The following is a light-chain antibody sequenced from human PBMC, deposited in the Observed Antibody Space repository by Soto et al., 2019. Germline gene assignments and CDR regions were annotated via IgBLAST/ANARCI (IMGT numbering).Light chain of an antibody. CDR3: LSYTGTSIMV. Sequence: QSALTQPASVSGSPGQSITISCTGTNSDVGAYNYVSWFQQHPGRAPKLITFEVSNRPSGVSHRFSGSKSGNTAALTISGLQTEDEADYSGLSYTGTSIMVFGGRTKLTVL. CDR2: EVS. J-gene: IGLJ3*02. V-gene: IGLV2-14*01. CDR1: NSDVGAYNY.